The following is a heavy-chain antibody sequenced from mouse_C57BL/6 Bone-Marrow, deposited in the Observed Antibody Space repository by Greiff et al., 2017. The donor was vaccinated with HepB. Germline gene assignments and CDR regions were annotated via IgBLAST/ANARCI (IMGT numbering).Heavy chain of an antibody. CDR3: ASLYYGSSYYAMDY. J-gene: IGHJ4*01. CDR1: GFTFTDYY. Sequence: EVQGVESGGGLVQPGGSLSLSCAASGFTFTDYYMSWVRQPPGKALEWLGFIRNKANGYTTEYSASVKGRFTISRDNSQSILYLQMNALRAEDSATYYCASLYYGSSYYAMDYWGQGTSVTVSS. V-gene: IGHV7-3*01. D-gene: IGHD1-1*01. CDR2: IRNKANGYTT.